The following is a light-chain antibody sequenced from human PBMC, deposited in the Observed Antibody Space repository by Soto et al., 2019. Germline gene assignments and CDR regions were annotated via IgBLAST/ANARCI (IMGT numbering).Light chain of an antibody. CDR3: QQHINWPLT. CDR1: QSVGSN. CDR2: GAS. Sequence: EIVLTQSPATMSVSPGERATLSCRASQSVGSNLAWYQHRPGQAPRLLIYGASTRATGIPARFSGSGSGADFTLTISSLEPEDFALYYCQQHINWPLTFGGGTKVDIK. V-gene: IGKV3-15*01. J-gene: IGKJ4*01.